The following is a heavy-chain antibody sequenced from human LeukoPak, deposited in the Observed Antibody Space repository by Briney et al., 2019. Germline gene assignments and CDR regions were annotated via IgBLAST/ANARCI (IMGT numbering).Heavy chain of an antibody. CDR3: ARSRDGYNFDY. V-gene: IGHV4-59*01. D-gene: IGHD5-24*01. J-gene: IGHJ4*02. CDR2: IYYSGST. Sequence: PSETLSLTCTVSGGSISSYYWSWIRQPPGKGLEWIGYIYYSGSTNYSPSLKSRVTISVDTSKNQFSLKLSSVTAADTAVYYCARSRDGYNFDYWGQGTLVTVSS. CDR1: GGSISSYY.